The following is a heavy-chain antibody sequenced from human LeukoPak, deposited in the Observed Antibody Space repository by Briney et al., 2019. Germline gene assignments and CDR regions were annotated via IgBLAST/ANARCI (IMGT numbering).Heavy chain of an antibody. CDR2: IIPIYETT. J-gene: IGHJ6*02. Sequence: ASVKVSCKASGYTFTSYAMHWVRQAPGQGLEWMGGIIPIYETTNYAQKFQGRVTITADGFTSSAYMELSSLRSEDTAVYYCVRGLYSHGSGNSLSVSDYGTDVWGQGTTVTVSS. CDR1: GYTFTSYA. D-gene: IGHD3-10*01. V-gene: IGHV1-69*13. CDR3: VRGLYSHGSGNSLSVSDYGTDV.